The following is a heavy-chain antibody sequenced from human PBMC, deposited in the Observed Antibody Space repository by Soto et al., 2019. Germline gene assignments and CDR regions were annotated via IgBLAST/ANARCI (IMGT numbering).Heavy chain of an antibody. Sequence: SETLSLTCTVSGGSISSGDYYWTWIRQPPGKGLEWIGYIYYSGSTYYNPSLKSRVTISLDTSNNQFSLKLSSVTAADTAVYYCAKGGQPLAPDSDYWGQGILVTVSS. CDR2: IYYSGST. V-gene: IGHV4-30-4*01. CDR3: AKGGQPLAPDSDY. CDR1: GGSISSGDYY. J-gene: IGHJ4*02. D-gene: IGHD6-13*01.